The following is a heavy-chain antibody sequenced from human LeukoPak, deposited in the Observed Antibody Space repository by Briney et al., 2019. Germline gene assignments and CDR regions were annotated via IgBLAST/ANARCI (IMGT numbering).Heavy chain of an antibody. CDR1: GYTFTSFG. V-gene: IGHV1-18*01. D-gene: IGHD3/OR15-3a*01. Sequence: GASVKVSCKTSGYTFTSFGISWVRQAPGQGLEWMGWTSPYNVNTHYAENLQGRVTVTSDPSTNTAYMELRSLRSDDTAVYYCARGPDWGDLNSYMDVWGKGTTVTVSS. J-gene: IGHJ6*03. CDR2: TSPYNVNT. CDR3: ARGPDWGDLNSYMDV.